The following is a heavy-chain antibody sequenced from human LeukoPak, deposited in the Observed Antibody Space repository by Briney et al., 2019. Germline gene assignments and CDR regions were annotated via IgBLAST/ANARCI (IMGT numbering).Heavy chain of an antibody. Sequence: GGSLRLSCAASGFTVSSNYMSWVRQAPGKGLEWVSGIYSGGSTYYADSVKGRFTISRDHSKNTLYLQMNSLRAEDTAVYYCASGPKYYDILTGYYRTYYYYMDVWGKGTTVTVSS. CDR3: ASGPKYYDILTGYYRTYYYYMDV. CDR1: GFTVSSNY. D-gene: IGHD3-9*01. V-gene: IGHV3-66*02. CDR2: IYSGGST. J-gene: IGHJ6*03.